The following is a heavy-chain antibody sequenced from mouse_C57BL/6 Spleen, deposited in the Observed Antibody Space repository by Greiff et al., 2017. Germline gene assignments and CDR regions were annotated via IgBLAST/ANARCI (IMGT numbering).Heavy chain of an antibody. CDR1: GFTFSDYG. D-gene: IGHD4-1*01. J-gene: IGHJ3*01. Sequence: EVKLMESGGGLVKPGGSLKLSCAASGFTFSDYGMHWVRQAPEKGLEWVAYISSGSSTIYYADTVKGRFTISRDNAKNTLFLQMTSLRSEDTAMYYCARFLNWDDGFAYWGQGTLVTVSA. CDR3: ARFLNWDDGFAY. CDR2: ISSGSSTI. V-gene: IGHV5-17*01.